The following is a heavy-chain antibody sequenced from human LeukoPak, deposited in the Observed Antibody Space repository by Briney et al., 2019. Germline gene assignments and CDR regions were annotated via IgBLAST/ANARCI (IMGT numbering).Heavy chain of an antibody. CDR1: GGSISTYS. J-gene: IGHJ6*03. V-gene: IGHV4-59*01. CDR3: ARSGIQLWTPYYYYYMDV. CDR2: IYYSGST. Sequence: SETLSLTCTVSGGSISTYSWSWIRQPPGKGLEWIGYIYYSGSTNYNPSLKSRVTISVDTSKNQFSLKLSSVTAADTAVYYCARSGIQLWTPYYYYYMDVWGKGTTVTVSS. D-gene: IGHD5-18*01.